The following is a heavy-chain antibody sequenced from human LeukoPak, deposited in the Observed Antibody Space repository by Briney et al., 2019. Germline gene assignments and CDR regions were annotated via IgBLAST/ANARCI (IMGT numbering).Heavy chain of an antibody. J-gene: IGHJ4*02. CDR3: AKIGRDGYNSYFDY. CDR1: GFTFSSYA. Sequence: GGSLRLSCAASGFTFSSYAMSWVRQAPGKGLEWVSAISGSGGSTYYADSVKGRFTISRDNSKNTLHLQMNSLRAEDTAVYYCAKIGRDGYNSYFDYWGQGTLVTVSS. CDR2: ISGSGGST. D-gene: IGHD5-24*01. V-gene: IGHV3-23*01.